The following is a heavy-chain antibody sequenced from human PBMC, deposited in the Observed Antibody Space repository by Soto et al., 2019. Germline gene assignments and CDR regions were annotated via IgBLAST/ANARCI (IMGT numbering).Heavy chain of an antibody. CDR1: EYSFTSYW. J-gene: IGHJ5*01. Sequence: GESLKISCHDSEYSFTSYWISWVRQMPGKGLEWMGRIDPSDSYTHYSPSFQGHVTISADKSISTAFLQWSSLNASDTAIYYFARHIPLPRGVTQYNWFDSWGQGTMVTVSS. D-gene: IGHD3-10*01. CDR3: ARHIPLPRGVTQYNWFDS. CDR2: IDPSDSYT. V-gene: IGHV5-10-1*01.